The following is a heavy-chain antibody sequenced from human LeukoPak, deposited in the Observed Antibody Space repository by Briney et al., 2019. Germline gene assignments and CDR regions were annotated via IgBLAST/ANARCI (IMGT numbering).Heavy chain of an antibody. CDR2: ISDDGGNK. J-gene: IGHJ4*02. CDR1: GFTFNNYG. Sequence: GGSLRLSCAASGFTFNNYGVNWVRQAPGKGLEWVAVISDDGGNKYYADSVKGRFTISRDNSKNTLYLQMNSLRLEDTAVYYCAKDQGGDFAYYFDSWGQGTLVTVSS. CDR3: AKDQGGDFAYYFDS. V-gene: IGHV3-30*18. D-gene: IGHD4-17*01.